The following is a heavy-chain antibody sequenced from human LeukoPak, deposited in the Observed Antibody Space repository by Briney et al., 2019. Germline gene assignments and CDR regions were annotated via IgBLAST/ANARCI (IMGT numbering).Heavy chain of an antibody. Sequence: GESLKISCKGSGYSFTRYWIGWVRQMPGKGPEWMGIIYPGDSDTRYSPSFQGQVTISADKSISTAYLQWSSLKASDTATYYCARTSMARGLTYGMDVWGQGTTVTVSS. CDR2: IYPGDSDT. V-gene: IGHV5-51*01. D-gene: IGHD3-10*01. J-gene: IGHJ6*02. CDR1: GYSFTRYW. CDR3: ARTSMARGLTYGMDV.